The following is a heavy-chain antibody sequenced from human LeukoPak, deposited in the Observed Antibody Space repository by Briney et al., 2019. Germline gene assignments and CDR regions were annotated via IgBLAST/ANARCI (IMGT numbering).Heavy chain of an antibody. Sequence: SETLSLTCTVSGGSISSGGYYWSWIRQPPGKGLEWIGYIYYSGSTNYNPSLKSRVTISVDTSKNQFSLKLSSVTAADTAVYYCARAQGPYDSSGYYYDYFDYWGQGTLVTVSS. D-gene: IGHD3-22*01. CDR1: GGSISSGGYY. CDR3: ARAQGPYDSSGYYYDYFDY. CDR2: IYYSGST. V-gene: IGHV4-61*08. J-gene: IGHJ4*02.